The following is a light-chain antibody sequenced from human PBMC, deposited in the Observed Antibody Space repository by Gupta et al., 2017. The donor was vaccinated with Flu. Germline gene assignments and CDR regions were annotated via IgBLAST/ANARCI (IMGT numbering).Light chain of an antibody. CDR2: DAS. V-gene: IGKV3-11*01. Sequence: EIVLTQSPATLSLSPGEGATLSCRASQSVSSYLAWYQQKPGQTPRLLIYDASNRAAGIPARFSGSGSGTDFTLTISHLEPEDFAVYYCQQRSSWPTFGPGTKVEIK. CDR3: QQRSSWPT. J-gene: IGKJ1*01. CDR1: QSVSSY.